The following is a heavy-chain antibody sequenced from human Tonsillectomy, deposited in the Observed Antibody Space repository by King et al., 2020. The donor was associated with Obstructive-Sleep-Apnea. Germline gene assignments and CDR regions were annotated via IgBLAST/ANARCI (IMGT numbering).Heavy chain of an antibody. CDR3: AKDIDTAMVEGFDY. V-gene: IGHV3-9*01. J-gene: IGHJ4*02. Sequence: QLVQSGGGLVRPGRSLRLSCVASGFTFDDYAMHWVRQAPGKGLEWVSGISWNSGSIGYADSVKGRFTISRDNAKNSLYLQMNSLRAEDTALYYCAKDIDTAMVEGFDYWGQGTLVTVSS. D-gene: IGHD5-18*01. CDR1: GFTFDDYA. CDR2: ISWNSGSI.